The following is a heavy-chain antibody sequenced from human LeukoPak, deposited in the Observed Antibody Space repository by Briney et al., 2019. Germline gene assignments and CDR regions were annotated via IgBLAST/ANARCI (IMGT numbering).Heavy chain of an antibody. CDR3: AKIPYEYNSGWYAAFDI. CDR1: GFTFSNYA. D-gene: IGHD6-19*01. J-gene: IGHJ3*02. CDR2: MSGSGSSR. Sequence: GGSLRLSCAVSGFTFSNYAMSWVRQAPGKGLEWVSSMSGSGSSRYHADSVKGRFTISRDNSKNTLYLQMNSLRADDTAVYYCAKIPYEYNSGWYAAFDIWGQGTMVTVSS. V-gene: IGHV3-23*01.